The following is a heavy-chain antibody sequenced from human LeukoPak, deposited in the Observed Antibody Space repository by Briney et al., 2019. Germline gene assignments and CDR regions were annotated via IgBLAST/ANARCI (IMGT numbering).Heavy chain of an antibody. CDR3: ARVPLD. V-gene: IGHV4-59*06. D-gene: IGHD3-10*01. CDR2: IYYSGST. Sequence: SETLSLTCPVSGGSISSHYWSWIRQPPGKGLEWIGYIYYSGSTYYNPSLKSRVTISVDTSKNQLSLELRSVTAADTAVYDCARVPLDWGQGTLVTVSS. J-gene: IGHJ4*02. CDR1: GGSISSHY.